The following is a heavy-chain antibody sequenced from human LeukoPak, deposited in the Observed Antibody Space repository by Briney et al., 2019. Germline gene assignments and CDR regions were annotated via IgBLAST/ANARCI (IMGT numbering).Heavy chain of an antibody. CDR2: INPSGGST. J-gene: IGHJ6*03. Sequence: ASVKVSCKASGYTFTSYYMHWVRQAPGQGLEWMGIINPSGGSTSYAQKFQGRVTMTRDTSTSTVYMELSSLRSEDTAVYYCARDVIGGYSYGYYYYYYMDVWGKGTTVTVSS. D-gene: IGHD5-18*01. V-gene: IGHV1-46*01. CDR3: ARDVIGGYSYGYYYYYYMDV. CDR1: GYTFTSYY.